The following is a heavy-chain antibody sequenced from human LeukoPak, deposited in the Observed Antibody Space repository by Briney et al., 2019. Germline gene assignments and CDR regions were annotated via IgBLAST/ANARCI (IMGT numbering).Heavy chain of an antibody. Sequence: PGGSLRLSCAASGIAFSNYAMYWVRQAPGKGLEWVSGISGGKDSTYYADSVKGRFTISRDNSKSTLYLQMNSLRAEDTAVYHCATKRGKGPHLNYNYFDPWGQGTMVTVSS. CDR2: ISGGKDST. D-gene: IGHD3-16*01. CDR1: GIAFSNYA. CDR3: ATKRGKGPHLNYNYFDP. V-gene: IGHV3-23*01. J-gene: IGHJ5*02.